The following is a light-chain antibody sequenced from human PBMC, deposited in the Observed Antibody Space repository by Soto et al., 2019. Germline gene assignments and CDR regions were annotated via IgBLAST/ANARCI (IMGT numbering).Light chain of an antibody. CDR2: EVN. J-gene: IGLJ1*01. CDR3: ASYTSSSPLYV. CDR1: SDDVGLYNY. V-gene: IGLV2-14*01. Sequence: QSVLTQPASVSGSPGQSITISCTGTSDDVGLYNYVSWYQQHPGKAPKLIIYEVNNRPSGVSNRFSAYKSGKTASLTISGLQAEDEASYFCASYTSSSPLYVFGTGTKVTVL.